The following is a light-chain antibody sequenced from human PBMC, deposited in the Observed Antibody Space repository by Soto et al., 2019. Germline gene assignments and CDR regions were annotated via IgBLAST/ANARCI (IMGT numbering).Light chain of an antibody. Sequence: DIQLTQSPSFLSASVGDRVTITCRASQYISSYLAWYQQKPGKAPKLLIYAASTLQSGVPSRFSGSVSETEFTLTISSLQPEDFATYYCQQLNSYPRTFGGGTKVEIK. CDR3: QQLNSYPRT. J-gene: IGKJ4*01. CDR1: QYISSY. CDR2: AAS. V-gene: IGKV1-9*01.